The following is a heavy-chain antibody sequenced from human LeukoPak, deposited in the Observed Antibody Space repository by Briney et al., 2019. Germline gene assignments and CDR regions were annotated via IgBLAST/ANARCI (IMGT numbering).Heavy chain of an antibody. Sequence: QPGGSLRLSCAASGFIFSSYAMSLVRQAPGKGLEWVSTISGSGGSTYYADSVKGRFTISRDNSKNTVYLQMNSLRAEDTAVYYCAKDWSCINDVCHGDFVYWGQGTLVTVSS. V-gene: IGHV3-23*01. CDR1: GFIFSSYA. CDR2: ISGSGGST. CDR3: AKDWSCINDVCHGDFVY. J-gene: IGHJ4*02. D-gene: IGHD2-8*01.